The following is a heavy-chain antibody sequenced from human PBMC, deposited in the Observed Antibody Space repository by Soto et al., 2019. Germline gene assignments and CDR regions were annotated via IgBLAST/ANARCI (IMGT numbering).Heavy chain of an antibody. J-gene: IGHJ1*01. D-gene: IGHD3-22*01. Sequence: QVQLQESGPALVKPSETLSLSCTVSDGSLSPNYWSWIRQPPGKGLEWIGYIYFAGTTTYNPSLQSRVSISLDTSKNEVSLKLPSVTAADTAVYFCARLGAYYQAMDSWGQGTLVTVSS. CDR2: IYFAGTT. CDR1: DGSLSPNY. CDR3: ARLGAYYQAMDS. V-gene: IGHV4-59*08.